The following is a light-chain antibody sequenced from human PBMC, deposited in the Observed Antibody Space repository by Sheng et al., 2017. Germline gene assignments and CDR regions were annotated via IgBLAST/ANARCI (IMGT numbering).Light chain of an antibody. V-gene: IGKV2-30*02. CDR3: MAGSDGVI. J-gene: IGKJ5*01. CDR1: QSLVHSDGNTL. Sequence: DVVMTQSPLSLPVTPGQSASISCRSSQSLVHSDGNTLLNWFQQRPGQSLRRLIYKVSNRDSGVPDRFSGSGSGTDFTLKISRVEAEDVGVYYCMAGSDGVIFGQGTRLGLK. CDR2: KVS.